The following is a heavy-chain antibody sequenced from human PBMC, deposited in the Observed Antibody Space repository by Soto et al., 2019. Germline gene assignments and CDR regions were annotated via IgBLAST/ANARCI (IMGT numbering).Heavy chain of an antibody. CDR1: GGTFSSYA. CDR2: IIPIFGTA. V-gene: IGHV1-69*01. Sequence: QVQLVQSGAEVKKPGSSVKVSCKASGGTFSSYAISWVRQDPGQGLEWMGGIIPIFGTANYAQKFQGRVTITADESTSTAYMERSSLRSEDTAVYSCARAAHYYDSSGPWGQGTLVTVSS. CDR3: ARAAHYYDSSGP. D-gene: IGHD3-22*01. J-gene: IGHJ5*02.